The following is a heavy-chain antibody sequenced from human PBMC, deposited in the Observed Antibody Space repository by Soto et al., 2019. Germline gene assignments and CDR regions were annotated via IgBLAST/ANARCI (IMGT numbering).Heavy chain of an antibody. Sequence: PGGSLRLSCAASGSTIGDFWMSWVRQAPGKGLEWVASIKKDGSEKYYVGSVKGRFTISRDSAKNSLYLQMDNLRGEDTAVYYCARTVVVVVPDNFDHWGQGTLVTVSS. CDR2: IKKDGSEK. J-gene: IGHJ4*02. V-gene: IGHV3-7*01. CDR1: GSTIGDFW. D-gene: IGHD3-22*01. CDR3: ARTVVVVVPDNFDH.